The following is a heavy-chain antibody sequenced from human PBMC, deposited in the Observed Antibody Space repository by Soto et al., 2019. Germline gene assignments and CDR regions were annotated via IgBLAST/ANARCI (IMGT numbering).Heavy chain of an antibody. CDR2: ISGSGGST. J-gene: IGHJ4*02. Sequence: GGSLRLSCAASGFTFSSYAMSWVRQAPGKRLEWVSAISGSGGSTYYADSVKGRFTISRDNSKNTLYLQMNSLRAEDTAVYYCAKDPGYYDSSGYYYFDYWGQGTQVTVSS. CDR1: GFTFSSYA. D-gene: IGHD3-22*01. CDR3: AKDPGYYDSSGYYYFDY. V-gene: IGHV3-23*01.